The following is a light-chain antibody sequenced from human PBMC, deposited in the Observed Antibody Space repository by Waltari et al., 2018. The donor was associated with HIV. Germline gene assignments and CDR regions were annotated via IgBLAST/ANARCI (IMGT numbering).Light chain of an antibody. CDR1: QSLLDSHGSSF. CDR3: MQGLQTPQVT. V-gene: IGKV2-28*01. Sequence: DIVMTHSPLSLPVTPGEPASLSCRSSQSLLDSHGSSFLDWYLQKPGQSPQLLIYWGSNRASGVPDRFGGSGSGTDFTLNISRVEAEDVGIYYCMQGLQTPQVTFGGGTKVEIK. J-gene: IGKJ4*01. CDR2: WGS.